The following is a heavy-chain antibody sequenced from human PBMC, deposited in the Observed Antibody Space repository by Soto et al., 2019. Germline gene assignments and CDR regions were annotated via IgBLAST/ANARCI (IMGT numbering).Heavy chain of an antibody. J-gene: IGHJ4*02. V-gene: IGHV4-34*01. CDR3: ARGRKGYFDWRNPYY. Sequence: QVQLQQWGAGLLKPSETLSLTCAVYGGSFSGYYWSWIRQPPGKGLEWIGEIKHSGSTNYNPSLKSRVTISVDTSKNQFSLKLSSVTAADTAVYYCARGRKGYFDWRNPYYWGQGTLVTVSS. D-gene: IGHD3-9*01. CDR1: GGSFSGYY. CDR2: IKHSGST.